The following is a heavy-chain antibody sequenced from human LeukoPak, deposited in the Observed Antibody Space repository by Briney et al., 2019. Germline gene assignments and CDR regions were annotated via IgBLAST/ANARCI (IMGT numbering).Heavy chain of an antibody. CDR1: GFHFSDYS. V-gene: IGHV3-48*01. D-gene: IGHD1-26*01. CDR3: ARDDKWGFDY. CDR2: FDDSNGVTST. Sequence: PGGSLRLSCAVSGFHFSDYSMNWVRQAAGKGLEWVSYFDDSNGVTSTSSADAVQDRLIISRDAAKNSLFLQMNSLTAEDTAVYYCARDDKWGFDYWGQGTLVTVSS. J-gene: IGHJ4*02.